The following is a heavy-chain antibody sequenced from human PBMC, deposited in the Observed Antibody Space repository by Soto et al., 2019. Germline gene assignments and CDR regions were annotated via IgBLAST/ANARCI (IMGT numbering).Heavy chain of an antibody. CDR3: ARVDPRGVAVVRDY. CDR1: GNTFASHC. J-gene: IGHJ4*02. D-gene: IGHD3-10*01. Sequence: GPGVKKPGASVKVSCKASGNTFASHCFSWVRQAPGQGLEWMGWISGFNGQTNYALKFQGRVTLTTDTSTSTAYMELRSLRSDDTAVYFCARVDPRGVAVVRDYWGQGTLVTVSS. V-gene: IGHV1-18*01. CDR2: ISGFNGQT.